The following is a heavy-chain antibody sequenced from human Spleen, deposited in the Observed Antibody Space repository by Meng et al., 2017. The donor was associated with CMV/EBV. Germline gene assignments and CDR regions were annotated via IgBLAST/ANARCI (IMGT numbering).Heavy chain of an antibody. D-gene: IGHD6-13*01. CDR2: INPNSGDT. CDR3: ARDKTLVAAGAGY. CDR1: GYTFTYYY. Sequence: ASVKVSCKASGYTFTYYYMHWVRQAPGQGLEWMGWINPNSGDTNYAQKFQDRVSMTRDTTINTAYMELSRLRSDDTAMYYCARDKTLVAAGAGYWGQGTLVTVSS. J-gene: IGHJ4*02. V-gene: IGHV1-2*02.